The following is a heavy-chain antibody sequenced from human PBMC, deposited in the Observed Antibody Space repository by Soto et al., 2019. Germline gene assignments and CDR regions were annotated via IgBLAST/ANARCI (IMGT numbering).Heavy chain of an antibody. CDR3: ARTPDADYYDSSGYSDY. V-gene: IGHV3-7*03. CDR1: GFTFSSYW. CDR2: IKQDGSEK. J-gene: IGHJ4*02. D-gene: IGHD3-22*01. Sequence: PGGSLRLPCAASGFTFSSYWMSWVRQAPGKGLEWVANIKQDGSEKYYVDSVKGRFTISRDNAKNSLYLQMNSLRAEDTAVYYCARTPDADYYDSSGYSDYWGQGTLVTVSS.